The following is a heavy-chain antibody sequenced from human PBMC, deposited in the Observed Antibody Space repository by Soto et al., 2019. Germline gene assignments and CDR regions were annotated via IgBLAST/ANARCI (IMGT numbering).Heavy chain of an antibody. CDR3: AKDSVVGATFYYGMEV. CDR2: ISWNSGSI. V-gene: IGHV3-9*01. Sequence: EVQLVESGGGLVQPGRSLRLSCAASGFTFDDYAMHWVRQAPGKGLEWVSGISWNSGSIGYADYVKGRFTISRDNAKNSLYLQMNSLRAEDTALYYCAKDSVVGATFYYGMEVWGQGTTVTVSS. CDR1: GFTFDDYA. D-gene: IGHD1-26*01. J-gene: IGHJ6*02.